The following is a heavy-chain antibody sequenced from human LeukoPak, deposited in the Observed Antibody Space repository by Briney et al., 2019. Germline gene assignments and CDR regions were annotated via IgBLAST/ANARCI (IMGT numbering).Heavy chain of an antibody. CDR1: GFTLSSYD. CDR3: ARGQEYYYDSSGPHAFDI. J-gene: IGHJ3*02. V-gene: IGHV3-13*01. CDR2: IGTAGDT. D-gene: IGHD3-22*01. Sequence: GGSLGLSCAASGFTLSSYDMHWVRQATGKGLEWVSAIGTAGDTYYPGSVKGRFTISRENAKNSLYLQMNSLRAGDTAVYYCARGQEYYYDSSGPHAFDIWGQGTMVTVSS.